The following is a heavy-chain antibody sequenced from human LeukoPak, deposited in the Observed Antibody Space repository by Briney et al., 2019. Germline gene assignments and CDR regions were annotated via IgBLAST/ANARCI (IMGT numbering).Heavy chain of an antibody. CDR2: ISGSGGST. D-gene: IGHD3-22*01. Sequence: GGSLRLSCAASGFTFSSYAMSWVRQAPGKGLEWVAAISGSGGSTYYADSVKGRLTIYRDNSKKTLHLQMDSLRAEDTAVYYCAKEWLDTEQRNYNYYGMDVWGQGTTVTVSS. CDR1: GFTFSSYA. V-gene: IGHV3-23*01. CDR3: AKEWLDTEQRNYNYYGMDV. J-gene: IGHJ6*02.